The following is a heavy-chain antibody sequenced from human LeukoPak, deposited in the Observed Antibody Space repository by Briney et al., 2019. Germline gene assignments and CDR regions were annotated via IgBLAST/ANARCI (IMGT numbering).Heavy chain of an antibody. CDR3: AIDLTAYYYDNNGAFDF. CDR2: IIPILDTP. V-gene: IGHV1-69*04. J-gene: IGHJ4*02. D-gene: IGHD3-22*01. CDR1: GGTFSSYA. Sequence: SVKVSCKASGGTFSSYAINWVRQAPGQGLEWMGRIIPILDTPNYAQKFQGRVTITADKSTSTAYMELSSLRSEDTAVYYCAIDLTAYYYDNNGAFDFCGQGTLVTVSS.